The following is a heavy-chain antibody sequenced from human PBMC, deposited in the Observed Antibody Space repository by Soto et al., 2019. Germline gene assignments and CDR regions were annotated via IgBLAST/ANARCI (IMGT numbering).Heavy chain of an antibody. Sequence: QVQLVQSGAEVKKPGSSVKVSCKASGGNFASYAIFWVRQAPGQGLEWMGGIIPIFGTATYAQRFQDRVTIKADKSTNTANMELNSLRFEDTAVYYCARSEGGYFYGMDVWGQGPTVTVSS. D-gene: IGHD3-9*01. V-gene: IGHV1-69*06. CDR3: ARSEGGYFYGMDV. CDR1: GGNFASYA. J-gene: IGHJ6*02. CDR2: IIPIFGTA.